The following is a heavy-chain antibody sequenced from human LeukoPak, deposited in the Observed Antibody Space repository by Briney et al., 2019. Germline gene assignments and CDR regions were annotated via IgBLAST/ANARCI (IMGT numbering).Heavy chain of an antibody. CDR2: VSGSSGST. CDR3: AKDTVRFLDTPGAFDI. J-gene: IGHJ3*02. V-gene: IGHV3-23*01. D-gene: IGHD3-3*01. Sequence: GGSLRLSCAASGFTFSSYAMSWVRQAPGKGLEWVSIVSGSSGSTYYADSVKGRFTISRDNSKNTLYLQMNSLRAEDTAVYYCAKDTVRFLDTPGAFDIWGQGTMVTVSS. CDR1: GFTFSSYA.